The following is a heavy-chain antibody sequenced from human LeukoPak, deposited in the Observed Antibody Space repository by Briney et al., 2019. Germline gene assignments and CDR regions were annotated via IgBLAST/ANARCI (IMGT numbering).Heavy chain of an antibody. V-gene: IGHV3-74*01. J-gene: IGHJ4*02. D-gene: IGHD6-13*01. CDR1: GFTFSNYW. CDR3: ARETWGIAAAY. Sequence: GGSLRLSCAASGFTFSNYWMHWVRQAPGKGLVWVSRINSDGRSTNYADSVKGRFTISRDNAKNTLYLQMNSLRAEDTALYYCARETWGIAAAYWGQGTLVTVSS. CDR2: INSDGRST.